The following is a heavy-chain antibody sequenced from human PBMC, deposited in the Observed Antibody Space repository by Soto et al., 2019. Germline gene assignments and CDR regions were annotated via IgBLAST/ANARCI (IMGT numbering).Heavy chain of an antibody. V-gene: IGHV3-23*01. J-gene: IGHJ6*03. CDR2: ISGSGDNT. CDR1: GFTFSNYA. CDR3: AKDQVDGYYMAV. Sequence: GGSLRLSCAASGFTFSNYAMTWVRQAPGKGLEWVSTISGSGDNTYYADSVRGRFTISRDNSKNTLYLQMNSLRAEDTAVYYCAKDQVDGYYMAVWGKGTSVTVSS. D-gene: IGHD2-15*01.